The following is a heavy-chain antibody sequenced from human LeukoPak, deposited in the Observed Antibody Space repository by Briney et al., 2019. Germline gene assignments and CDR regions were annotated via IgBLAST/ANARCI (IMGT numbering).Heavy chain of an antibody. Sequence: PGGSLRLSCAASGFTFSSYWMSWVRQAPGKGLEWVANIKQDGSEKYYVDSVRGRFTISRDNAKNSLYLQMNSLRAEDTAVYYCAREGSGWTIGYWGQGTPVTVSS. CDR1: GFTFSSYW. CDR2: IKQDGSEK. D-gene: IGHD6-19*01. V-gene: IGHV3-7*01. J-gene: IGHJ4*02. CDR3: AREGSGWTIGY.